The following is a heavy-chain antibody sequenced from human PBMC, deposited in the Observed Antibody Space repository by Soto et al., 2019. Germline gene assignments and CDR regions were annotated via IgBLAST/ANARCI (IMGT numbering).Heavy chain of an antibody. CDR3: ARALGGNGMDF. J-gene: IGHJ6*02. V-gene: IGHV4-61*01. Sequence: SETLSLTCTVSGGSVSSGSYYWSWIPQPPGKGLEWNGYFCYSGNTNYNPTLKSRVTISVDTSKNQFSLNLSSVTAADTAVYCCARALGGNGMDFWGQGTTVTVSS. CDR2: FCYSGNT. CDR1: GGSVSSGSYY. D-gene: IGHD7-27*01.